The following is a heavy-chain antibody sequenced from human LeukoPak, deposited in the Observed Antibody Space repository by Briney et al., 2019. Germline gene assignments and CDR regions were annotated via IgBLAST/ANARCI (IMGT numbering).Heavy chain of an antibody. Sequence: ASVKVSCKASGGTFSSYAISWVRQAPGQGLEWMGGIIPIFGTANYAQKFQGRVTITTDESTSTAYMELSSLRSEDTAVYYCASSRTREYCSGGSCYLSYYYMDVWGKGTTVTVSS. D-gene: IGHD2-15*01. J-gene: IGHJ6*03. CDR2: IIPIFGTA. CDR1: GGTFSSYA. V-gene: IGHV1-69*05. CDR3: ASSRTREYCSGGSCYLSYYYMDV.